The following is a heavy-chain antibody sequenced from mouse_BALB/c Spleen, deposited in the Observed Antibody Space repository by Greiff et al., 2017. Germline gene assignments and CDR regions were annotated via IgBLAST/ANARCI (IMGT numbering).Heavy chain of an antibody. CDR3: ARALTGYFDV. D-gene: IGHD4-1*01. CDR2: ISYSGST. J-gene: IGHJ1*01. CDR1: GYSITSDYA. Sequence: VQLKESGPGLVKPSQSLSLTCTVTGYSITSDYAWNWIRQFPGNKLEWMGYISYSGSTSYNPSLKSRISITRDTSKNQFFLQLNSVTTEDTATYYCARALTGYFDVWGAGTTVTVSS. V-gene: IGHV3-2*02.